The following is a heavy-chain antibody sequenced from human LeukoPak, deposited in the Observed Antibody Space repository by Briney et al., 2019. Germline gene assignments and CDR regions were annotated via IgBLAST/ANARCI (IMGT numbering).Heavy chain of an antibody. CDR2: ISSSGSTI. V-gene: IGHV3-48*03. D-gene: IGHD1-1*01. CDR1: GFTFSSYE. CDR3: AKETGTTGLDY. Sequence: GGSLRLSCAASGFTFSSYEMNWVRQAPGKGLEWVSYISSSGSTIYYADSVKGRFTISRDNAKNSLYLQMNSLRAEDTAVYYCAKETGTTGLDYWGQGTLVTVSS. J-gene: IGHJ4*02.